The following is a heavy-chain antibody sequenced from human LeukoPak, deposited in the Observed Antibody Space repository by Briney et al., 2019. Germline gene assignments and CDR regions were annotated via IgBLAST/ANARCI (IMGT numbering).Heavy chain of an antibody. CDR1: GYTFTSYD. CDR2: INPNSGGT. Sequence: ASVKVSCKASGYTFTSYDINWVRQATGQGLEWMGWINPNSGGTNYAQKLQGRVTMTTDTSTSTAYMELRSLRSDDTAVYYCARDGFETGTTYYYYYMDVWGKGTTVTVSS. D-gene: IGHD1-7*01. CDR3: ARDGFETGTTYYYYYMDV. J-gene: IGHJ6*03. V-gene: IGHV1-18*01.